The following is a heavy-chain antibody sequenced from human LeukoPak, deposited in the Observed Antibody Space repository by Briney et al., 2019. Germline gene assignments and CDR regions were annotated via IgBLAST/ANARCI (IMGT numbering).Heavy chain of an antibody. V-gene: IGHV3-74*01. CDR3: ARGAVPYWYFDL. CDR2: INTDGSST. Sequence: PGGSLRLSCAAPGFTFSSYWMHWVRQAPGKGLVWVSRINTDGSSTSYADSVKGRFTISRDNAKNTLYLQMNSLRAEDTAVYYCARGAVPYWYFDLWGRGTLVTVSS. J-gene: IGHJ2*01. CDR1: GFTFSSYW.